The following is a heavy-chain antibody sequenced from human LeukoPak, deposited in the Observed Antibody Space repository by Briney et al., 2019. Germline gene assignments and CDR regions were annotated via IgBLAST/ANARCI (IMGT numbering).Heavy chain of an antibody. V-gene: IGHV4-61*02. CDR3: ASNWNDDYYYGMDV. D-gene: IGHD1-1*01. CDR1: GGSINNGNHF. CDR2: IYSTGST. J-gene: IGHJ6*02. Sequence: SETLSLNCTVSGGSINNGNHFWTWIRQPAGKGLEYLGRIYSTGSTNYNPSLRSRVTISVDTSKNHFSLKLSSVTAADTAVYYCASNWNDDYYYGMDVWGQGTTVTVSS.